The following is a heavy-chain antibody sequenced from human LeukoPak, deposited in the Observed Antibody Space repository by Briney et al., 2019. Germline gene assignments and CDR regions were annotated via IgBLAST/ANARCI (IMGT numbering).Heavy chain of an antibody. CDR2: IWYDGHNK. J-gene: IGHJ4*02. V-gene: IGHV3-33*01. CDR1: GFTFSKYG. CDR3: AREWGLIAVAGGPGY. Sequence: PGGSLRLSCVASGFTFSKYGMHWVRQAPGKGLEWLAIIWYDGHNKYYADSVEGRFTISRDNSKNTLFPEMTDLRAEDTAVYYCAREWGLIAVAGGPGYWGQGALVTVSS. D-gene: IGHD6-19*01.